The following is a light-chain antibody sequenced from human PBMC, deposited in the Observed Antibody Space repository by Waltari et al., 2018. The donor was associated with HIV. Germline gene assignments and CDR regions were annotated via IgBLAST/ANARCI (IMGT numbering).Light chain of an antibody. J-gene: IGLJ2*01. CDR2: CNS. CDR3: QSYDSSLSAHVV. CDR1: SSNLGAGYD. Sequence: QSVLTQPPSVSGAPGQRVTISCTGSSSNLGAGYDVPLYQQLPGTAPKLLIYCNSNRPSGVPDRFSGSKSGTSASLAITGLQAEDEADYYCQSYDSSLSAHVVFGGGTKLTVL. V-gene: IGLV1-40*01.